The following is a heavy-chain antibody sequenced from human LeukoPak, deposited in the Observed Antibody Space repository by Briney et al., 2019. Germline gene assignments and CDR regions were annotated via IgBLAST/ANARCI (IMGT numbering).Heavy chain of an antibody. Sequence: SETLSLTCVVSGGSFSGYYWSWIRQPPGKGLEWIGEINNSGSTYYNPSLKSRVTISVDTSKNQFSLKLSSVTAADTAVYYCARGEELIDVLRYFDWSPSPNWFDPWGQGTLVTVSS. V-gene: IGHV4-34*01. CDR2: INNSGST. CDR1: GGSFSGYY. J-gene: IGHJ5*02. D-gene: IGHD3-9*01. CDR3: ARGEELIDVLRYFDWSPSPNWFDP.